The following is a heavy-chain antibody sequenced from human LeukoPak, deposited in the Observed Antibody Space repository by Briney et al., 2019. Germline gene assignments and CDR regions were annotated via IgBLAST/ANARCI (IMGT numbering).Heavy chain of an antibody. D-gene: IGHD3-10*01. CDR3: ARDRGGMNGFGILDAFDI. CDR2: IYSGGST. J-gene: IGHJ3*02. Sequence: GGSLRLSCAASGFTVSSNYMSWVRQAPGKGLEWVSVIYSGGSTYYADSVKGRFTISRDNSKNTLYLQMNSLRAEDTAVYYCARDRGGMNGFGILDAFDIWGQGTMVTVSS. V-gene: IGHV3-66*01. CDR1: GFTVSSNY.